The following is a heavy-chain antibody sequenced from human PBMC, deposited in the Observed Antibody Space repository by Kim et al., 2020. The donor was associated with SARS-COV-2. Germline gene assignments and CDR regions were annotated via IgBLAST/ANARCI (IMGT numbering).Heavy chain of an antibody. Sequence: GESLKISCKGSGYSFTNYWISWVRQMPGEGLEWMGRIDPSDSYTNFSPSFQGHVTISTDKPISTVYLQWSSLKASDTAIYYCARHKYSYGSGSTGRFDYWGQGTLLTVSS. CDR3: ARHKYSYGSGSTGRFDY. J-gene: IGHJ4*02. V-gene: IGHV5-10-1*01. CDR2: IDPSDSYT. D-gene: IGHD3-10*01. CDR1: GYSFTNYW.